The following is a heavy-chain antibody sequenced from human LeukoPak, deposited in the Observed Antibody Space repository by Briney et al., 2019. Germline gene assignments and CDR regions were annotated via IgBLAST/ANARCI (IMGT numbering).Heavy chain of an antibody. V-gene: IGHV1-18*01. J-gene: IGHJ4*02. Sequence: ASVKVSCKASGYTFTSYGISWVRQAPGQGLEWMGWISAYNGNTNYAQKLQGRVTMTTDTSTSTAYMELRSLRSDDTAVYYCARVGLLWFGELLYRFDYWGQGTLVTVSS. CDR3: ARVGLLWFGELLYRFDY. CDR2: ISAYNGNT. CDR1: GYTFTSYG. D-gene: IGHD3-10*01.